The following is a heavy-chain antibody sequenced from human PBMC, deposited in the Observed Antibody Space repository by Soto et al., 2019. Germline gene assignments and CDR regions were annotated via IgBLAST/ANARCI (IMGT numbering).Heavy chain of an antibody. CDR1: GGSISSSNW. CDR2: IYHSGST. CDR3: ARVWYYYDSSGYYSLYYFDY. Sequence: PSETLSLTCAVSGGSISSSNWWSWVRQPPGKGLEWIGEIYHSGSTNYNPSLKSRVTISVDKSKNQFSLKLSSVTAADTAVYYCARVWYYYDSSGYYSLYYFDYWGQGTLVTVS. V-gene: IGHV4-4*02. J-gene: IGHJ4*02. D-gene: IGHD3-22*01.